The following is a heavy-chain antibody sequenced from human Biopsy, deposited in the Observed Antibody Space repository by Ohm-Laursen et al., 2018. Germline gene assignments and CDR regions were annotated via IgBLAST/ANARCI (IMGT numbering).Heavy chain of an antibody. CDR1: GYTFPSYG. CDR3: AREEDNSGYDYYGMDV. Sequence: ASVKASCKASGYTFPSYGISWVRQAPGQGLEGMGWISAYNGNRNYAQKFQGRVTMTTDTSTSTAYMELRSLRSDDTAVYFCAREEDNSGYDYYGMDVWGQGTTVTVSS. CDR2: ISAYNGNR. J-gene: IGHJ6*02. D-gene: IGHD3-22*01. V-gene: IGHV1-18*01.